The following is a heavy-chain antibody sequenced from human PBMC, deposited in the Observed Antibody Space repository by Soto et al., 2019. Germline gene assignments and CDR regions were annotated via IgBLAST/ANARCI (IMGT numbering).Heavy chain of an antibody. CDR1: GYTFTSNR. D-gene: IGHD6-19*01. CDR2: ISPHNGNA. V-gene: IGHV1-18*01. CDR3: ARDRSGWYDF. Sequence: QVHLVHSGPEVKKTGASVKVSCKTSGYTFTSNRLSWVRRAPGQGLEWMGWISPHNGNAKYAQKFQDRVTMTADTAASTVYMELRSLRSDDSAVFYCARDRSGWYDFWGQGTLVTVSA. J-gene: IGHJ4*02.